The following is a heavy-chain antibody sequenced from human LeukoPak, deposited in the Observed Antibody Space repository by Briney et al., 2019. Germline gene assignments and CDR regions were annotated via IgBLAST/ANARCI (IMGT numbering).Heavy chain of an antibody. CDR1: GGSISTYY. V-gene: IGHV4-59*08. CDR3: ARRYTASLGERFDY. J-gene: IGHJ4*02. D-gene: IGHD2-2*02. CDR2: IYSSGNT. Sequence: SETLSLTCTVSGGSISTYYWTWIRQPPGKGLEWIGYIYSSGNTNYNPSLGSRVTISLDTSKNQFSLMLRSLTAADTAVYYCARRYTASLGERFDYWGQGTLVTVSS.